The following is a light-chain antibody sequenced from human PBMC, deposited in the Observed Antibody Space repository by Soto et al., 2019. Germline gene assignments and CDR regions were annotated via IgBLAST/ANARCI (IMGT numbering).Light chain of an antibody. CDR1: QSVSSN. V-gene: IGKV3-15*01. CDR2: GAS. J-gene: IGKJ4*01. CDR3: QQYNNWPLT. Sequence: EIVMTQSPATLSVSPGERATLSCRASQSVSSNLAWYQQKPGQAPRLLIYGASTWATGIPARFSGSGSGTEFTLTISSLQSEDFAVYYCQQYNNWPLTFVGGTKVEIK.